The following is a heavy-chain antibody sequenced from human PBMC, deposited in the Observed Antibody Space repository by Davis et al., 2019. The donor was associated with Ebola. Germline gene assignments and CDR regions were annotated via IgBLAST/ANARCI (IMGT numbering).Heavy chain of an antibody. Sequence: ASVTVSCTASGYTFTSYYMHWVRQAPGQGLEWMGIINPSGGSTSYAQKFQGRVTMTRDTSTSTVYMELSSLRSEDTAVYYCARGRGPGGITGTRALPRAVVYYFDYWGQGTLVTVSS. CDR2: INPSGGST. V-gene: IGHV1-46*01. D-gene: IGHD1-20*01. CDR1: GYTFTSYY. CDR3: ARGRGPGGITGTRALPRAVVYYFDY. J-gene: IGHJ4*02.